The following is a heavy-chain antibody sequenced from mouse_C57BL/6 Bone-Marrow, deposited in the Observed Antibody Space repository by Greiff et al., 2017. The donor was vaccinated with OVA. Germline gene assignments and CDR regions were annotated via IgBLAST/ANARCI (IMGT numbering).Heavy chain of an antibody. J-gene: IGHJ2*01. V-gene: IGHV1-81*01. CDR1: GYTFTSYG. CDR3: AREEATVVADYFDY. CDR2: IYPRSGNT. Sequence: QVQLQQSGAELARPGASVKLSCKASGYTFTSYGISWVKQRTGQGLEWIGEIYPRSGNTYYNEKFKGKATLTADKSSSTAYMELRSLTSEDSAVYFCAREEATVVADYFDYWGQGTTLTVSS. D-gene: IGHD1-1*01.